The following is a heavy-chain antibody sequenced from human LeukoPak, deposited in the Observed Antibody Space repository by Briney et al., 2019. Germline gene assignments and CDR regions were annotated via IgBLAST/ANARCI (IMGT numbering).Heavy chain of an antibody. CDR3: ARVRRLAFDY. CDR1: GFSFSSHS. Sequence: GGSLRLSCAASGFSFSSHSLNWVRQGPGEGLEWVSSISSSSSDIYYAVSVKGRFTISRDNAKNSLYLQMNSLRAEDTAVYYCARVRRLAFDYWGQGTLVTVSS. J-gene: IGHJ4*02. V-gene: IGHV3-21*01. CDR2: ISSSSSDI.